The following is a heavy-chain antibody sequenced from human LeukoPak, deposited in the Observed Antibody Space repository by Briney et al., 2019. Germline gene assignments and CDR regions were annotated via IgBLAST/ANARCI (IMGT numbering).Heavy chain of an antibody. V-gene: IGHV4-39*01. J-gene: IGHJ4*02. CDR1: GGSISSSSYY. Sequence: SETLSLTCTVPGGSISSSSYYWGWIRQPPGKGLEWIGSIYYSGSTYYNPSLKSRVTISVDTSKNQFSLKLSSVTAADTAVYYCARHLRQQLVRRYFDYWGQGTLVTVSS. CDR2: IYYSGST. CDR3: ARHLRQQLVRRYFDY. D-gene: IGHD6-13*01.